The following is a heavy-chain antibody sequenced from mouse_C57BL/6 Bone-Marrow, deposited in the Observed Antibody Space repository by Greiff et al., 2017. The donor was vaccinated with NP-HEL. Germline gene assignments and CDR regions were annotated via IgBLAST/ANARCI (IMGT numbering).Heavy chain of an antibody. CDR1: GFTFNTYA. V-gene: IGHV10-3*01. CDR2: IRSKSSNYAT. Sequence: EVQVVESGGGLVQPKGSLKLSCAASGFTFNTYAMHWVRQAPGKGLEWVARIRSKSSNYATYYADSVKDRFTISRDDSQSMLYLQMNNLKTEDTAMYYCVRGGAYGTCLGFDVWGTGTTVTVSS. D-gene: IGHD2-1*01. CDR3: VRGGAYGTCLGFDV. J-gene: IGHJ1*03.